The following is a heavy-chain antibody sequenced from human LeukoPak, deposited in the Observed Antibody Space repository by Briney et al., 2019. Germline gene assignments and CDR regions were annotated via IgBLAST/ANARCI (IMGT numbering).Heavy chain of an antibody. V-gene: IGHV1-8*03. Sequence: ASVKVSCKASGYTFTSYDINWVRQATGQGLEWMGWMNPNSGNTGYAQKFQGRVTITRNTSISTAYMELSSLRSEDTAVYYCARGLTDYYGSGSYYNAHYYMDVWGKGTTVTVSS. J-gene: IGHJ6*03. CDR3: ARGLTDYYGSGSYYNAHYYMDV. CDR2: MNPNSGNT. D-gene: IGHD3-10*01. CDR1: GYTFTSYD.